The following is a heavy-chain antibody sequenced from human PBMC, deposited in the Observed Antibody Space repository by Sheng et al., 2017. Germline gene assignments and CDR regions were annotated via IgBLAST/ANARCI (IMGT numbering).Heavy chain of an antibody. CDR1: GFTFTNYY. J-gene: IGHJ6*02. Sequence: QVHLVESGGGLVKPGGSLRLSCAASGFTFTNYYMSWIRQAPGKGLEWVSYISRSGSTVYYADSVKGRFTISRDNAKNSLYLQMNSLRAEDTAVYYCASGLYSSSSGYGMDVWGLGTTVTVSS. CDR2: ISRSGSTV. CDR3: ASGLYSSSSGYGMDV. D-gene: IGHD6-6*01. V-gene: IGHV3-11*01.